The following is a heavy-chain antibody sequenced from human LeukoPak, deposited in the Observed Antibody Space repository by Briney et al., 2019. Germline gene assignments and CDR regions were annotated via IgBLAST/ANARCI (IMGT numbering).Heavy chain of an antibody. CDR2: IIPIFGTA. CDR3: ARDYYGSGSYYNGLDY. Sequence: SVKVSCKASGGTFSSYAISWVRQAPGQGLEWMGGIIPIFGTANYAQKFQGRVTITADESTSTAYMELSSLRSEDTAAYYCARDYYGSGSYYNGLDYWGQGTLVTVSS. D-gene: IGHD3-10*01. CDR1: GGTFSSYA. J-gene: IGHJ4*02. V-gene: IGHV1-69*01.